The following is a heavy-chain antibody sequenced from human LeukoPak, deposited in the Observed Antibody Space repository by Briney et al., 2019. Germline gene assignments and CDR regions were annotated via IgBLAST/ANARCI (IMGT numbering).Heavy chain of an antibody. Sequence: SETLSLTCTVSGGSIGSSSYYWGWIRQPPGKGLEWIGEINHSGSTNYNPSLKSRVTISVDMSKNQFSLKLSSVTAADTAVYYCARFYYDSSGYYYVAYWGQGTLVTVSS. CDR2: INHSGST. CDR3: ARFYYDSSGYYYVAY. V-gene: IGHV4-39*07. J-gene: IGHJ4*02. CDR1: GGSIGSSSYY. D-gene: IGHD3-22*01.